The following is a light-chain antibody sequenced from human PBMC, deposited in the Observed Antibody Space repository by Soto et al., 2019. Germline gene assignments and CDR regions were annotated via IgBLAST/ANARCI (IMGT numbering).Light chain of an antibody. V-gene: IGKV3-15*01. CDR1: QRVSSN. J-gene: IGKJ1*01. Sequence: EIGVREAPGNLGLCPGEKATLSCRGCQRVSSNFAWYQQLPGQAPRLLIYGASTRATGIPARFSGSGSGTEFTLAISSLQSEYFAVYYCQQSNVCPQPFRLGTQVDI. CDR3: QQSNVCPQP. CDR2: GAS.